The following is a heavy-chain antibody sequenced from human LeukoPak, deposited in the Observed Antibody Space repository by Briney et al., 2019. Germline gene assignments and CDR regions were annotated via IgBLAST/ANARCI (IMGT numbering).Heavy chain of an antibody. Sequence: ASVKVSCKASGYTFTSYGISWVRQAPGQGLEWMGWISAYNGNTNYAQKLQGRVTMTTDTSTSTAYMELRSLRSDDTAVYYCARDDLAVAGTGDFDYWGQGTLVTVSS. V-gene: IGHV1-18*01. CDR2: ISAYNGNT. D-gene: IGHD6-19*01. CDR1: GYTFTSYG. J-gene: IGHJ4*02. CDR3: ARDDLAVAGTGDFDY.